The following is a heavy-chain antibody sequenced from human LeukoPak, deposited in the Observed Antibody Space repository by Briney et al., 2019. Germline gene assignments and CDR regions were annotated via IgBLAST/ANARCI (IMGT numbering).Heavy chain of an antibody. V-gene: IGHV3-23*01. D-gene: IGHD3-16*01. Sequence: GGTLRLSCAASGFTFSSYGMSWVRQAPGKGLEWVSAISGRDGSTYYAGSVKGRFTISRDNSENTLYLQMNSLGGEDTAVYYCAKSGGVRFDPWGQGTLVTVSS. CDR3: AKSGGVRFDP. CDR2: ISGRDGST. J-gene: IGHJ5*02. CDR1: GFTFSSYG.